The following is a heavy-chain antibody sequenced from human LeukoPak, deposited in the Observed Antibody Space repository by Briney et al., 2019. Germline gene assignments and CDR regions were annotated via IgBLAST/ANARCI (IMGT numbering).Heavy chain of an antibody. V-gene: IGHV3-53*01. CDR3: ARRPVEGGGGYDY. CDR2: IYSGGST. J-gene: IGHJ4*02. Sequence: PGGSLRLSCAASGLTVSSNYMSWVRQAPGKGLEWVSVIYSGGSTYYADSVKGRFTISRDNSKNTLYLQMNSLRAEDTAVYYCARRPVEGGGGYDYWGQGTLVTVSS. D-gene: IGHD3-16*01. CDR1: GLTVSSNY.